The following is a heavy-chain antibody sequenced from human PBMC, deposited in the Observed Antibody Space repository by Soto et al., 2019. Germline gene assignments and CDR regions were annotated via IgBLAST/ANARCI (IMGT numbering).Heavy chain of an antibody. Sequence: QVQLVQSGAEVKKPGSSVKVSCKASGGTFSSYAISWVRQAPGQGLEWMGGIIPIFGTANYAQKFQGRVTITADEATSTAYMELSSLRSEDTAVYYCARARRTYYYDSSGYYYGRFDYWGQGTLVTVSS. V-gene: IGHV1-69*01. D-gene: IGHD3-22*01. J-gene: IGHJ4*02. CDR2: IIPIFGTA. CDR1: GGTFSSYA. CDR3: ARARRTYYYDSSGYYYGRFDY.